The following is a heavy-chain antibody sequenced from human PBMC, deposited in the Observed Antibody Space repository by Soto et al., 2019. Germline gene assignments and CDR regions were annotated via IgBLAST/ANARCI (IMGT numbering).Heavy chain of an antibody. J-gene: IGHJ4*02. D-gene: IGHD3-3*01. V-gene: IGHV5-51*01. Sequence: GESLKISCKGSGYSFTSYWIGWVRQMPGKGLEWMGIIYPGDSDTRYSPSFQGQVTISADNAKNSLYLQMNSLRAEDTAVYYCAREGVGWLYYFDYWGQGTLVTVSS. CDR3: AREGVGWLYYFDY. CDR1: GYSFTSYW. CDR2: IYPGDSDT.